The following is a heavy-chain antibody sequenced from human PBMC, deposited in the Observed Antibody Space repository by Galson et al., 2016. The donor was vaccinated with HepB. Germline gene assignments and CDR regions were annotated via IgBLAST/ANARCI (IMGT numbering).Heavy chain of an antibody. J-gene: IGHJ5*02. CDR2: IWYDGSKK. V-gene: IGHV3-33*01. Sequence: SLRLSCAASGFTFSSSGMHWVRQAPGKGLEWVAVIWYDGSKKYYADSVEGRFTISRDNSKNTLYLEMNSLRAEDTAVYFCVRDHSVVPTTAYNWFDPWGRGTLVTVSS. CDR1: GFTFSSSG. D-gene: IGHD4-23*01. CDR3: VRDHSVVPTTAYNWFDP.